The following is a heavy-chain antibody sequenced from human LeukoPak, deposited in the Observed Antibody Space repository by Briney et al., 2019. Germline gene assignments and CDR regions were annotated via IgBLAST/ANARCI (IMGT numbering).Heavy chain of an antibody. V-gene: IGHV1-2*02. CDR1: GYTFTDYY. J-gene: IGHJ4*02. CDR3: ARDGHVVVVAATPPGY. D-gene: IGHD2-15*01. CDR2: INPNSGGT. Sequence: ASVKVSCQATGYTFTDYYMHWVRQAPGRGLEWMGWINPNSGGTNYAQKFQGRVTMTRDTSISTAYMELSRLRSDDTAVYYCARDGHVVVVAATPPGYWGQGTLVTVSS.